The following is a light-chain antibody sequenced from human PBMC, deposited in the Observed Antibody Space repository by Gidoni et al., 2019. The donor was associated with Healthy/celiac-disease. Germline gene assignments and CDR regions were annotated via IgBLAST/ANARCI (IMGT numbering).Light chain of an antibody. CDR2: DDS. V-gene: IGLV3-21*02. J-gene: IGLJ2*01. CDR3: QVWDSSSDLVV. CDR1: NIGSKS. Sequence: SHVLTQPPSVSVATGQTARITCGGNNIGSKSVHWYQQKPGQAPVLVVYDDSDRPSGIPERFSGSNSGNTATLTISRVEAGDEADYYCQVWDSSSDLVVFGGGTKLTVL.